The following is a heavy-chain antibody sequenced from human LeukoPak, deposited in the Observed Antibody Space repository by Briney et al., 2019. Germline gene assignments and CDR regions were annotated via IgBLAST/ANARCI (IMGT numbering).Heavy chain of an antibody. V-gene: IGHV4-59*01. J-gene: IGHJ5*02. CDR2: IYYSGST. D-gene: IGHD2-2*01. Sequence: PSETLSLTCSVSGGSISNYYWSWIRQPPGKGLEWIGYIYYSGSTNYNPSLKSRVTISVDTSKNQFSLKLSSVTAADTAVYYCARGGGGYCSSTSCYVDWFDPWGQGTLVTVSS. CDR3: ARGGGGYCSSTSCYVDWFDP. CDR1: GGSISNYY.